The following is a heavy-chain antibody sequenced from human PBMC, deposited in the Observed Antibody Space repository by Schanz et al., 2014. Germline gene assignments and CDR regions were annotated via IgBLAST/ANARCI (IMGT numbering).Heavy chain of an antibody. CDR1: EFTFSTDA. CDR3: ARDFHGYGPHLDY. D-gene: IGHD5-12*01. CDR2: ISASGGDT. V-gene: IGHV3-23*04. J-gene: IGHJ4*02. Sequence: EVQLVQSGGGLVQPGGSLRLSCAASEFTFSTDAMSWVRQAPGKGLEWLSVISASGGDTYYADSVKGRFTVSRDNSKNTLYLQLNSLRAEDTAVYYCARDFHGYGPHLDYWGQGSLVTVSS.